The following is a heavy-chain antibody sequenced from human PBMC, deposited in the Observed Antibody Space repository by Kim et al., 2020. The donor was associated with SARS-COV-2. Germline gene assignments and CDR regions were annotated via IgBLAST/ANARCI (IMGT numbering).Heavy chain of an antibody. CDR1: GYSFTSYW. CDR3: ARQDDFWSGSIVFDY. CDR2: IDPSDSYT. D-gene: IGHD3-3*01. J-gene: IGHJ4*02. V-gene: IGHV5-10-1*01. Sequence: GESLKISCKGSGYSFTSYWISWVRQMPGKGLEWMGRIDPSDSYTNYSPSFQGHVTISADKSISTAYLQWSSLKASDTAMYYCARQDDFWSGSIVFDYWGQGTLVTVSS.